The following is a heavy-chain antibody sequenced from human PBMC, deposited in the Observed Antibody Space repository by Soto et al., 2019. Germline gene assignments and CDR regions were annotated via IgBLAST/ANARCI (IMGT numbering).Heavy chain of an antibody. CDR2: ISYDGCNK. CDR3: APRLYENSPVCWFDP. D-gene: IGHD5-12*01. V-gene: IGHV3-30-3*01. CDR1: GFTFSSYA. Sequence: LRRSCAASGFTFSSYAMHWVRQARCKGLEGVAVISYDGCNKYYADSVKGRFTISRDNSKNTLYLQMNSLRAEDTAVYYWAPRLYENSPVCWFDPWGQGTLVTVSS. J-gene: IGHJ5*02.